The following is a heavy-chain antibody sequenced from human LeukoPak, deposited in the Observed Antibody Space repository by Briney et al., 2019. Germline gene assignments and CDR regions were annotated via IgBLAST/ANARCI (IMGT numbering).Heavy chain of an antibody. D-gene: IGHD2-8*01. CDR1: GFTFSRHG. V-gene: IGHV3-30*03. J-gene: IGHJ6*02. Sequence: GGSLRLSCAPSGFTFSRHGMHWVRQAPGKGLEWVAIISNDGSRKYYAHSVEGRFTISRDNSKSTLYLQMDSLRAEDTALYYCARYEMMYATTFHYHGMDVWGQGTTVTVSS. CDR2: ISNDGSRK. CDR3: ARYEMMYATTFHYHGMDV.